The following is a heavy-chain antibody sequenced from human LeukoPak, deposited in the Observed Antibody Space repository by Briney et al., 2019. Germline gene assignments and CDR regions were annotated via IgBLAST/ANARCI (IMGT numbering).Heavy chain of an antibody. CDR1: GFILSSYW. Sequence: GGSLRLSCAASGFILSSYWMSWVRQAPGEGLEWVANINQDGSERYYVDSVKGRFTISRDNAKNSLYLQMNSLRAEDTAVYYCARGRWKQWLVRRSSDYWGQGTLVTVSS. CDR2: INQDGSER. J-gene: IGHJ4*02. V-gene: IGHV3-7*03. CDR3: ARGRWKQWLVRRSSDY. D-gene: IGHD6-19*01.